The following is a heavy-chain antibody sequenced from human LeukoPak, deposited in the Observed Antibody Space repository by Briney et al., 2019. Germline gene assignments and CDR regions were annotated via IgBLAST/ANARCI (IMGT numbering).Heavy chain of an antibody. CDR3: TSVGGNRDLVH. V-gene: IGHV4-61*01. CDR2: IYQSGTT. Sequence: PSQTLSLTCSVSGAPVNSDTYSWSWIRQPPGKGLEWIGEIYQSGTTNYNPSPKSRVTISVDRSQKQFSLKLSSVTAADTAVYYCTSVGGNRDLVHWGQGTLVTVSS. CDR1: GAPVNSDTYS. J-gene: IGHJ4*02. D-gene: IGHD3-16*01.